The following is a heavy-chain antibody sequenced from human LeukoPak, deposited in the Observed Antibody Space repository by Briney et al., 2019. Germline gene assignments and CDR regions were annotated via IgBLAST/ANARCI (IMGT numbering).Heavy chain of an antibody. CDR2: IRYDGSNK. D-gene: IGHD5-12*01. V-gene: IGHV3-30*02. Sequence: GGSLRLSCAASGFTFSSYGMHWVRQAPGKGLEWVAFIRYDGSNKYYADSVKGRFTISRDNSKNTLYLQMNSLRAEDTAVYYCARPAGYDFAFDIWGQGTMVTASS. CDR1: GFTFSSYG. J-gene: IGHJ3*02. CDR3: ARPAGYDFAFDI.